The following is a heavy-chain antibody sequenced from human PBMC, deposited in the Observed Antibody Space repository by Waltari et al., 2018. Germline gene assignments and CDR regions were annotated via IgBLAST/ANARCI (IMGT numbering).Heavy chain of an antibody. J-gene: IGHJ4*02. Sequence: QVQLQESGPGLVKPSETLSLTCTVSGYSISSGYYWGWIRQPPGKGLEWIGSIYHSGSTYYTPSLKSRVTISVDTSKNQFSLKLSSVTAADTAVYYCARELTASDYWGQGTLVTVSS. V-gene: IGHV4-38-2*02. CDR2: IYHSGST. CDR1: GYSISSGYY. D-gene: IGHD7-27*01. CDR3: ARELTASDY.